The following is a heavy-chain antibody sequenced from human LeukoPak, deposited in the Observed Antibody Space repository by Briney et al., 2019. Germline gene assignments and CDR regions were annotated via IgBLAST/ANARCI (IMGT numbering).Heavy chain of an antibody. CDR1: GGTFSSYA. CDR2: IIPIFGTA. V-gene: IGHV1-69*01. CDR3: ARDPGDMRVDCSSTSCLDY. J-gene: IGHJ4*02. D-gene: IGHD2-2*01. Sequence: GASVKVSCKASGGTFSSYAISWVRQAPGQGLEWMGGIIPIFGTAHYAQKFQGRVTITADESTSTAYMELSSLRSEDTAVYYCARDPGDMRVDCSSTSCLDYWGQGTLVTVSS.